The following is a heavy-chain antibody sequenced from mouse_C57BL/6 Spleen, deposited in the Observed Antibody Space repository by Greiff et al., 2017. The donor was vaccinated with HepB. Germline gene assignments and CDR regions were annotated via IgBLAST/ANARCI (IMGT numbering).Heavy chain of an antibody. CDR3: ALYYDPPYAMDY. CDR1: GYSFTSYY. J-gene: IGHJ4*01. V-gene: IGHV1-66*01. D-gene: IGHD2-4*01. Sequence: VKLMESGPELVKPGASVKISCKASGYSFTSYYIHWVKQRPGQGLEWIGWIYPGSGNTKYNEKFKGKATLTADTSSSTAYMQLSSLTSEDSAVYYCALYYDPPYAMDYWGQGTSVTVSS. CDR2: IYPGSGNT.